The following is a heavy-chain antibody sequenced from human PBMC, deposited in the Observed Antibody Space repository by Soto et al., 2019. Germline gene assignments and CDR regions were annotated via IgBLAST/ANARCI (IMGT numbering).Heavy chain of an antibody. CDR2: IIPIFGTA. D-gene: IGHD2-21*02. CDR1: GGTFRNYA. V-gene: IGHV1-69*12. CDR3: ARSDYCGGDCYAYLDH. Sequence: QVQLVQSGAEVKKPGSSVRVSCKASGGTFRNYAISWVRQAPGQGLEWIGGIIPIFGTANYAQKFQGRLTIIADESTSTAYMELSSLRSEDTAVYYCARSDYCGGDCYAYLDHWGQGTLVTVSS. J-gene: IGHJ4*02.